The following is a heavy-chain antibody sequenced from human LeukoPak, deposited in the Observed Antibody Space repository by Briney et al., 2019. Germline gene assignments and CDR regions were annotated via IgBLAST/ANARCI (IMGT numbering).Heavy chain of an antibody. CDR3: AKGTSSGWSYFGY. CDR1: GYSITSGYY. J-gene: IGHJ4*02. Sequence: PSETLSLTCIVSGYSITSGYYWGWIRQPPGKGLEWIGIISRSGDTYYNPSLKSRLTISVDASKNQFSLKLDSVTAADTAVYYCAKGTSSGWSYFGYWGQGTLVTVSS. V-gene: IGHV4-38-2*02. CDR2: ISRSGDT. D-gene: IGHD6-19*01.